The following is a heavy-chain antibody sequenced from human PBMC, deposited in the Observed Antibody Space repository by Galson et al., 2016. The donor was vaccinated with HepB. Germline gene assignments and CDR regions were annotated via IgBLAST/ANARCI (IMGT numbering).Heavy chain of an antibody. CDR3: ARDEYGTTSGMDV. D-gene: IGHD4-17*01. V-gene: IGHV1-2*04. Sequence: SGYTFIGYYIHWVRQVPGLGLEWMGWINPNSGGTTYSRKFQGWVAMTRDTSISTAYMELSRLRSDDTAVYYCARDEYGTTSGMDVWGQGTTVTVSS. J-gene: IGHJ6*02. CDR1: GYTFIGYY. CDR2: INPNSGGT.